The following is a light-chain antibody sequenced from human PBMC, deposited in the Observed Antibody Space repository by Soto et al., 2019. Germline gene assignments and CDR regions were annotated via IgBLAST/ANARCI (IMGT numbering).Light chain of an antibody. CDR3: QQYNGYSTWT. CDR2: HAS. V-gene: IGKV1-5*01. CDR1: QGISNW. Sequence: DIQMTQSPSTLSASLGDRVTIACRASQGISNWLAWYQQKPGKAPKLLIFHASSLESGVPSRFSGSGSGTEFTLTISSLQSDDFATYYCQQYNGYSTWTFGQGTKVDIK. J-gene: IGKJ1*01.